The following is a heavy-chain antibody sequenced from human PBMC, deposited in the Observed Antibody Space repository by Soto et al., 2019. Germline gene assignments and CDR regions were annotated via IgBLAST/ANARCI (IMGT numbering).Heavy chain of an antibody. D-gene: IGHD4-4*01. CDR2: IYPGDSAT. V-gene: IGHV5-51*01. Sequence: WESLKISCKGSGYTFTDDWIGWLRQLPVKGLEWLGLIYPGDSATRHSPSFQCHVTITVDKSTNTAYLQWNTLRASDNAMYYCAGHISNFRHYPYATDFWGQGTSVTVSS. J-gene: IGHJ6*02. CDR3: AGHISNFRHYPYATDF. CDR1: GYTFTDDW.